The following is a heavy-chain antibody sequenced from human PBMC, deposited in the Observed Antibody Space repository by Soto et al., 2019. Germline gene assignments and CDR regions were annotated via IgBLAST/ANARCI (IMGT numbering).Heavy chain of an antibody. CDR3: ARGMTPPGAPAWYYFDS. CDR1: GASITGSSY. J-gene: IGHJ4*02. V-gene: IGHV4-4*07. CDR2: FSLSGTT. D-gene: IGHD2-8*02. Sequence: QVQLQESGPGLMKPSETLSLTCTVSGASITGSSYWSWIRQPAGKGLEWIGRFSLSGTTNYNPSLSSRVNMSAGVSKNQFSLRLTSVTAADTALYYCARGMTPPGAPAWYYFDSWGQGTLVTVSS.